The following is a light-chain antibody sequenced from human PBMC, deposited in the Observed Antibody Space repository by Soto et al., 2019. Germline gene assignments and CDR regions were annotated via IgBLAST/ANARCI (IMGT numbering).Light chain of an antibody. Sequence: EIVLTQSPGTLSLSPGERATLSCRASQSISSSYLAWYQQKPGQAPRLLIYGASSRATGIPDRFSGSGSGTDVTLTISRLEPEDLAVYYCQQYGSSWYTFGQGTKLEIK. CDR2: GAS. CDR3: QQYGSSWYT. CDR1: QSISSSY. V-gene: IGKV3-20*01. J-gene: IGKJ2*01.